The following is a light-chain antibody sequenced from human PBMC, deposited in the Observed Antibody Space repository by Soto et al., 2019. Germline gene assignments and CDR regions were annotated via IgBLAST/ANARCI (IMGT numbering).Light chain of an antibody. V-gene: IGKV3-15*01. J-gene: IGKJ1*01. CDR1: QSVSSN. Sequence: EIVMTQSPATLYVSPGERATLSCRASQSVSSNLAWYQQKPGQAPRLLIYGAFTRATGIPARFSGCGSGTEFTLTISSLQSEDFAVHYCQQYNNWPPWTFGQGTKVEIE. CDR2: GAF. CDR3: QQYNNWPPWT.